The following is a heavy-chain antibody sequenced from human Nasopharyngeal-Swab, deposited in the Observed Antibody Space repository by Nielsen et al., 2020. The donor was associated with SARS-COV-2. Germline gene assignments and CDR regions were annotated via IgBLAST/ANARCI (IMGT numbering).Heavy chain of an antibody. D-gene: IGHD5-12*01. CDR2: NEPGDSDT. J-gene: IGHJ3*02. Sequence: GESLKISRKGYGYSFTSYWIGRGRQRPGKGQEGTGTNEPGDSDTRYSPSFQGQVTISADKSISTAYLQWSSLKASDTAMYYCARRNQEYSGYDYGLAEESDAFDIWGQGTMVTVSS. CDR3: ARRNQEYSGYDYGLAEESDAFDI. V-gene: IGHV5-51*01. CDR1: GYSFTSYW.